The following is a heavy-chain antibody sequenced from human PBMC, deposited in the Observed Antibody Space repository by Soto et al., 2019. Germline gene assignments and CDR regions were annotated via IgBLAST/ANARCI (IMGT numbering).Heavy chain of an antibody. CDR3: ASKFGELLADAFDI. V-gene: IGHV4-30-2*01. CDR1: GGSINSGDYS. D-gene: IGHD3-10*01. CDR2: IYHTGTT. Sequence: SETLSLTCTVSGGSINSGDYSWTWIRQPPGKGLEWIGYIYHTGTTYYNMSLKSRVTISVDRSKNQFSLKLSSVTAADTAVYYCASKFGELLADAFDIWGQGTVVTVSS. J-gene: IGHJ3*02.